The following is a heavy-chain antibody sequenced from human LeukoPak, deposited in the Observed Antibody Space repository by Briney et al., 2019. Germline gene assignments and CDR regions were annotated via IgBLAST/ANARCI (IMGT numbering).Heavy chain of an antibody. V-gene: IGHV1-8*02. J-gene: IGHJ4*02. CDR3: ARRSDDYDSSSYYH. D-gene: IGHD3-22*01. CDR2: MNPNSGNT. CDR1: GYTFTGYY. Sequence: GASVKVSCKASGYTFTGYYMHWVRQAPGQGLEWMGWMNPNSGNTGYSQKFQGRVTMTRNTSISTAYMELSSLKSEDTAVYYCARRSDDYDSSSYYHWGQGTLVTVSS.